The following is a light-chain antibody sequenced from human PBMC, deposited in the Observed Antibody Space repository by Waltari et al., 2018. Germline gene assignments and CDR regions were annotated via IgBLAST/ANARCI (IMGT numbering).Light chain of an antibody. CDR3: ALYVGSAMWV. Sequence: TVVTQAPSLSGSPGGTVTLTCGLSSGPLSPTNSPSWYQQTPGQPPRTLIYSTNTRSSVVPDRFSGSILGSKAALTSTGAQADDESDYYCALYVGSAMWVFGGGTKLTVL. J-gene: IGLJ3*02. CDR1: SGPLSPTNS. V-gene: IGLV8-61*01. CDR2: STN.